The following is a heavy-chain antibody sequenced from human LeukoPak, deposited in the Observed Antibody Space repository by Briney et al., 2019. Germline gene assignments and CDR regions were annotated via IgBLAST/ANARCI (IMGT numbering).Heavy chain of an antibody. D-gene: IGHD2-2*02. Sequence: PPETLSLTCTVSGGSISSGGYYWSWIRQHPGKGPEWIGYIYYSGSTYYNPSLKSRVTISVDTSKNQFSLKLSSVTAADTAVYYCARDSPDCSSTSCYTRGYYYYYMDVWGKGTTVTVSS. CDR1: GGSISSGGYY. CDR3: ARDSPDCSSTSCYTRGYYYYYMDV. J-gene: IGHJ6*03. CDR2: IYYSGST. V-gene: IGHV4-31*03.